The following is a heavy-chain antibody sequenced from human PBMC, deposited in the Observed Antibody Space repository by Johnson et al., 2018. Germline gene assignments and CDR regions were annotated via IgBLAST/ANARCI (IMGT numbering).Heavy chain of an antibody. D-gene: IGHD2-15*01. J-gene: IGHJ6*03. CDR2: ISSDGSNK. CDR3: ARDRLYCSGGSCYWTGSYYYYYYMDV. Sequence: QVQLVESGGGVVQPGRSLRLSCAASGFTFSSYAMHWVRQAPGKGLEWVAVISSDGSNKYYADSVKGRFTISRDKSKNPLYLQMNRLRAEDTAVYYCARDRLYCSGGSCYWTGSYYYYYYMDVWGKGTTVTVSS. V-gene: IGHV3-30-3*01. CDR1: GFTFSSYA.